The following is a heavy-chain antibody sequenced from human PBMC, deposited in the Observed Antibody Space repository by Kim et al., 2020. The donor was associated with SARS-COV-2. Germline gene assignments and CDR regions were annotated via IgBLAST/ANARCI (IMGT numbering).Heavy chain of an antibody. CDR1: GFTFSSYS. CDR2: ISSSSSTI. J-gene: IGHJ4*02. CDR3: ARDRGCSGGSCWTYYFDY. V-gene: IGHV3-48*04. Sequence: GGSLRLSCAASGFTFSSYSMNWVRQAPGKGLEWVSYISSSSSTIYYADSVKGRFTISRDNAKNSLYMQMNSLRAEDTAVYYCARDRGCSGGSCWTYYFDYWGQGTLVTVSS. D-gene: IGHD2-15*01.